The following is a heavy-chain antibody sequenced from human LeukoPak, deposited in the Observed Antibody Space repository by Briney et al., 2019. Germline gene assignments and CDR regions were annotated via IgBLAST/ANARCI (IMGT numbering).Heavy chain of an antibody. CDR3: AKEGDCSGGSRYGGLDP. D-gene: IGHD2-15*01. J-gene: IGHJ5*02. Sequence: GGSLRLSCAASGFTFSSYGMHWVRQAPGKGLEWVAVISYDGSNKYYADSVKGRFTISRDNSKNTLYLQMNSLRAEDTAVYYCAKEGDCSGGSRYGGLDPWGQGTLVTVSS. V-gene: IGHV3-30*18. CDR1: GFTFSSYG. CDR2: ISYDGSNK.